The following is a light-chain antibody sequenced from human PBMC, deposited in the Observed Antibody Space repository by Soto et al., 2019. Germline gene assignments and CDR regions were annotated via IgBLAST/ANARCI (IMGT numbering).Light chain of an antibody. CDR1: HSVSSSY. V-gene: IGKV3-20*01. Sequence: EIVLTQSPGTLSLSPGERATLSCRASHSVSSSYLAWYQHKPGQAPRLLIYGASSRATGIPDRFSGSGSGTDFTLTISRLEPEDFAVYSCQQYGGSPPYTFGQGTKVEIK. CDR2: GAS. J-gene: IGKJ2*01. CDR3: QQYGGSPPYT.